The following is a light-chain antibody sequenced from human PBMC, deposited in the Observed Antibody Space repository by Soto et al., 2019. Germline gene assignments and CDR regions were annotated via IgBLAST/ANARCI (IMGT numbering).Light chain of an antibody. V-gene: IGKV3-11*01. J-gene: IGKJ5*01. CDR1: QSVSSN. CDR2: DAS. CDR3: PQRNK. Sequence: ESERAESGDTLALCSGEIAILSCRASQSVSSNLAWYQQKPGQAPRLLIYDASNRATGILVRFRGSRSGTDFTPPISSLEPEDFGVYFCPQRNKFAQGTRLEIK.